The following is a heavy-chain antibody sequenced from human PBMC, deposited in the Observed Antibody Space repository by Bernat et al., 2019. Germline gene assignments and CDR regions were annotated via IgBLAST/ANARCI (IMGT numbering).Heavy chain of an antibody. CDR1: GFSLSTSGMC. D-gene: IGHD5-12*01. CDR2: IDWDDDK. J-gene: IGHJ5*02. Sequence: QVTLRESGPALVKPTQTLTLTCTFSGFSLSTSGMCVSWIRQPPGKALEWLARIDWDDDKYYSTSLKTRLTISKDTSKNQVVLTMTNMDPMDTATYYCARMIYSGYDYVGWFDPWGQGILVTVSS. V-gene: IGHV2-70*15. CDR3: ARMIYSGYDYVGWFDP.